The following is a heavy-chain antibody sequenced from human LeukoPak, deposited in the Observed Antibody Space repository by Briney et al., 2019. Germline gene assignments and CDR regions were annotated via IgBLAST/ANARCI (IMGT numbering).Heavy chain of an antibody. CDR1: GGTFSSYA. CDR2: VIPIFGTA. Sequence: SVKVSCKASGGTFSSYAISWVRQAPGPGLEWMGGVIPIFGTANYAQKFQGRVTITTDESTSTAYMELSSLRSEDTAVYYCARSLWSGYSIYYYYYMDVWGKGTTVTVSS. J-gene: IGHJ6*03. CDR3: ARSLWSGYSIYYYYYMDV. D-gene: IGHD3-3*01. V-gene: IGHV1-69*05.